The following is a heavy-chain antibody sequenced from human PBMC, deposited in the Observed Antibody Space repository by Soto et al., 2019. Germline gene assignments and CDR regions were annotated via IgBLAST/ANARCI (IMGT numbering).Heavy chain of an antibody. J-gene: IGHJ4*02. D-gene: IGHD3-22*01. V-gene: IGHV3-33*01. CDR2: IWYDGSNK. Sequence: PGGSLRLSCAASGFTFSSYGMHWVRQAPGKGLEWVAVIWYDGSNKYYADSVKGRFTISRDNSKNTLYLQMNSLRAEDTAVYYCARDLRTWEYYYDSSGYRTDIDYWGQGTLVTVSS. CDR3: ARDLRTWEYYYDSSGYRTDIDY. CDR1: GFTFSSYG.